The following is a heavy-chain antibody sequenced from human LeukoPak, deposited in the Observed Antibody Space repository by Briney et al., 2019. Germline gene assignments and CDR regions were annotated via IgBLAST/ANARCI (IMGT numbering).Heavy chain of an antibody. CDR3: ARAGEGLQSYGFDM. CDR2: INSDGSST. Sequence: GGSLRLSCAASGFTFSHSWMHWVRQGPGKGLVWVSRINSDGSSTGYEDSVKGRFTISRDNAKNTLDLQMNYLRAEDTAVYYCARAGEGLQSYGFDMWGQGTKVSVST. J-gene: IGHJ3*02. V-gene: IGHV3-74*01. D-gene: IGHD4-11*01. CDR1: GFTFSHSW.